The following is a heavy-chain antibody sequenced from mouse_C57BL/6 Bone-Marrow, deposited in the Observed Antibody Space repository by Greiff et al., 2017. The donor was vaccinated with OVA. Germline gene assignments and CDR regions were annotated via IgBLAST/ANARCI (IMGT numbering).Heavy chain of an antibody. Sequence: QVQLQQSGAELVRPGTSVKVSCKASGYAFTNYLIEWVKQRPGQGLEWIGVINPGSGGTNYNEKLKGKATLTADKSSSTAYMQLSSLTSEDSAVYFCARSLITTVVAHFDYWGQGTTLTVSS. CDR3: ARSLITTVVAHFDY. V-gene: IGHV1-54*01. CDR1: GYAFTNYL. D-gene: IGHD1-1*01. CDR2: INPGSGGT. J-gene: IGHJ2*01.